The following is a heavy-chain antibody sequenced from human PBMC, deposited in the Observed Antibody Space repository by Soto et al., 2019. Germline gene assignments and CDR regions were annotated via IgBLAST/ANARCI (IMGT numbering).Heavy chain of an antibody. V-gene: IGHV1-2*04. J-gene: IGHJ3*02. Sequence: GASLKVACKASGYTFTGYYMHWVRQAPGQGLEWMGWINPNSGGTNYAQKFQGWVTMTRDTSISTAYMELSRLRSDDTAVYYCARDMPTVTTGSHLDAIDIWGQGTLVRV. D-gene: IGHD4-17*01. CDR1: GYTFTGYY. CDR2: INPNSGGT. CDR3: ARDMPTVTTGSHLDAIDI.